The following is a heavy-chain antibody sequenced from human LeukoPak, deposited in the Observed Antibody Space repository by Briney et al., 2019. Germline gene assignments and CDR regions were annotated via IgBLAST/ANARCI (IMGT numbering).Heavy chain of an antibody. CDR3: TRVAAAPKHTYYYYYIDV. CDR1: GFTFNNYA. D-gene: IGHD6-13*01. Sequence: GGSLRLSCAASGFTFNNYAMTWVRQAPGEGLKWVSAIFGSGDSTFYVDSVRGRFTISRDNSKNTLYLQMNSLRAEDTAVYYCTRVAAAPKHTYYYYYIDVWGKGTTATVSS. J-gene: IGHJ6*03. CDR2: IFGSGDST. V-gene: IGHV3-23*01.